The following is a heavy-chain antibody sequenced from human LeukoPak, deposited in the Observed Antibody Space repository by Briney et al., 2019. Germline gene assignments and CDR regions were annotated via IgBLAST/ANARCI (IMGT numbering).Heavy chain of an antibody. V-gene: IGHV3-48*03. Sequence: GGSLRLPCEASGFTFRSYEMNWVRQAPGKGLEWVSCISSSGTTEYYADSVKGRFTISRDNAKNSLFPQLNSLRAEDTAVYDCTSGTQGDYWGQGTLVTVSS. CDR3: TSGTQGDY. CDR2: ISSSGTTE. D-gene: IGHD1-14*01. J-gene: IGHJ4*02. CDR1: GFTFRSYE.